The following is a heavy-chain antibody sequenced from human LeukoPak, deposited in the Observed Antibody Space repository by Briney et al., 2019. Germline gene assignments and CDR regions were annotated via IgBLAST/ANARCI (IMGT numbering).Heavy chain of an antibody. CDR2: IYYSGST. D-gene: IGHD5-12*01. Sequence: NPSETLSHTCTVSGGSISSYYWSWIRQPPGKGLEWIGYIYYSGSTNYNPSLKSRVTISVDTSKNQFSLKLSSVTAADTAVYYCARDRVDIVARGPYYYGMDVWGQGTTVTVSS. CDR3: ARDRVDIVARGPYYYGMDV. CDR1: GGSISSYY. J-gene: IGHJ6*02. V-gene: IGHV4-59*01.